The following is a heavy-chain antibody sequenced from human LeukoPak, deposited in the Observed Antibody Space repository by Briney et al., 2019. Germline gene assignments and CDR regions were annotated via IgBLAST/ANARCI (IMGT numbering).Heavy chain of an antibody. D-gene: IGHD3-9*01. CDR3: ARGTWAISYDILTGYFVFDY. Sequence: SETLSLTCAVYGGSFSGYYWSWIRQPPGKGLEWIGEINHSGSTNYNPSLKSRVTISVDTSKNQFSLKLSSVTAADTAVYYCARGTWAISYDILTGYFVFDYWGQGTLVTVSS. CDR1: GGSFSGYY. V-gene: IGHV4-34*01. J-gene: IGHJ4*02. CDR2: INHSGST.